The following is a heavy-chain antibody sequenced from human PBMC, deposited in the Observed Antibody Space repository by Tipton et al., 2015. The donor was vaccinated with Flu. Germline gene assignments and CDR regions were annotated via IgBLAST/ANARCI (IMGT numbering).Heavy chain of an antibody. CDR2: IYTSGST. D-gene: IGHD1-14*01. CDR1: GGSISTYY. Sequence: TLSLTCTVSGGSISTYYWSWIRQPPGKGLEWIGRIYTSGSTNYNPSLKSRVTMSVDTSKNQFSLKLSSVTAADTAVYYCARGRGIIGDAFDIWGQGAMVTVSS. CDR3: ARGRGIIGDAFDI. J-gene: IGHJ3*02. V-gene: IGHV4-4*07.